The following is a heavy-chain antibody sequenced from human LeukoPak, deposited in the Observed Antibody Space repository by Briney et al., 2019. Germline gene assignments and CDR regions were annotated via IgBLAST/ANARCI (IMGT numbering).Heavy chain of an antibody. Sequence: GGSLRLSCAASGFTVSSNYMNWVRQAPGKGLEWVSVIYSSGHAYYADSVKGRFTISRDNANSLLYLQMNSLRVEDTAVYYCGKVCFGGAGGDYWGQGTLVSVSS. D-gene: IGHD3-3*01. J-gene: IGHJ4*02. CDR2: IYSSGHA. V-gene: IGHV3-53*01. CDR1: GFTVSSNY. CDR3: GKVCFGGAGGDY.